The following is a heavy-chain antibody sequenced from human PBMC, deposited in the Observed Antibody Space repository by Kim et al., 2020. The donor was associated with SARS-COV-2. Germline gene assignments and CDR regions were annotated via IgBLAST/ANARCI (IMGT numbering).Heavy chain of an antibody. CDR3: ARDGVGGGYGY. J-gene: IGHJ4*02. CDR2: ISYDGSNK. D-gene: IGHD5-12*01. V-gene: IGHV3-30-3*01. Sequence: GGSLRLSCAASGFTFSSYAMHWVRQAPGKGLEWVAVISYDGSNKYYADSVKGRFTISRDNSKNTLYLQMNSLRAEDTAVYYCARDGVGGGYGYWGQGTLVTVSS. CDR1: GFTFSSYA.